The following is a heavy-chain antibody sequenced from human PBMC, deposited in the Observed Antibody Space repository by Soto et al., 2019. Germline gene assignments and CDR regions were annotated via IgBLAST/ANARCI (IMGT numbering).Heavy chain of an antibody. CDR3: AKDRRWGTSAMDV. J-gene: IGHJ6*02. V-gene: IGHV3-33*06. Sequence: QVQLVESGGGVVQPGRSLRLSCAASGFTFNTYGMHWVRQAPGKGLEWVAVIWYDGSNKYYADSVKGRFTISRDNSKNKLYLQMNSLRAEDTAVYYCAKDRRWGTSAMDVWGQGTTVTVSS. D-gene: IGHD3-16*01. CDR1: GFTFNTYG. CDR2: IWYDGSNK.